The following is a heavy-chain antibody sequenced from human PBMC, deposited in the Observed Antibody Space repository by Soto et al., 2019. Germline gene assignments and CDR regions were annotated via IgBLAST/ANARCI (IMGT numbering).Heavy chain of an antibody. V-gene: IGHV4-39*02. D-gene: IGHD1-26*01. Sequence: SETLSLTCTVSGDSISSSRYSWGWIRQPPGKGLEWIGSIYYSGSTYYNTSLKSRVTISVDTSKNQFSLKLSSVTAADTAVYYGAREVVGATTKTGMRIDYWGQGTLVTVSS. J-gene: IGHJ4*02. CDR2: IYYSGST. CDR1: GDSISSSRYS. CDR3: AREVVGATTKTGMRIDY.